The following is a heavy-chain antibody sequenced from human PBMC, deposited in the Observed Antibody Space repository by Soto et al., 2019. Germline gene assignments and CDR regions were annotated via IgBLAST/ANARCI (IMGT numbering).Heavy chain of an antibody. CDR1: AYTFTSYY. J-gene: IGHJ3*01. V-gene: IGHV1-46*03. CDR3: TRSIITTAGTDAFDL. Sequence: QVQLVQSGAEVKKPGASVRVSCKASAYTFTSYYVHWVRQAPGQGPEWMGMINPSRGGTDNAQKSPGRVTVTRDTSTTTVYLDLSSLRPEDTALYYCTRSIITTAGTDAFDLWGQGTVVTVSS. D-gene: IGHD6-13*01. CDR2: INPSRGGT.